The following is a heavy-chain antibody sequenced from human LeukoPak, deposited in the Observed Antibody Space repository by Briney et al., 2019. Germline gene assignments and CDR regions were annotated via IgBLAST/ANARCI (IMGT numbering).Heavy chain of an antibody. V-gene: IGHV3-23*01. CDR2: ISNSGDST. Sequence: GGSLRLSCAASGFTFAGYAMSWVRQAPGKGLEWVSVISNSGDSTYYEDSVKGRFTISRDNSKNTLYLEMNSLRAEDTAVYYCAKVGSYWGQGTLVTVSS. CDR3: AKVGSY. CDR1: GFTFAGYA. J-gene: IGHJ4*02. D-gene: IGHD2-15*01.